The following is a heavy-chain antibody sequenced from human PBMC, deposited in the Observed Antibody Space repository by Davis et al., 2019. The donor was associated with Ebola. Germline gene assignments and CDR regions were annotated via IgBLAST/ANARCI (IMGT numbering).Heavy chain of an antibody. V-gene: IGHV4-30-2*01. CDR2: IYHSGSN. CDR1: GGSISSGGYS. CDR3: ARGQWWLFDY. D-gene: IGHD2-15*01. Sequence: MPSETLSLTCAVSGGSISSGGYSWSWIRQPPGKGLEWIGYIYHSGSNYYNPSLKSRVTISVDRYKNQFSLKLSSVTAADTAVYYCARGQWWLFDYWGQGTLVTVFS. J-gene: IGHJ4*02.